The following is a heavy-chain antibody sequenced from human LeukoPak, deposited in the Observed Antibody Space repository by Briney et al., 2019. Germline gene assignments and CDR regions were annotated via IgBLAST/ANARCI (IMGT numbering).Heavy chain of an antibody. CDR2: IYPGDSDT. Sequence: GESLKISCKASGYGFTNYWIAWVRQMPGKGLEWMGIIYPGDSDTRYSPSFQGQVTISADKSITSANLQWSSLEASDTAMYFCARLSGTGELDYWGQGTLVTVSS. CDR3: ARLSGTGELDY. D-gene: IGHD7-27*01. CDR1: GYGFTNYW. J-gene: IGHJ4*02. V-gene: IGHV5-51*01.